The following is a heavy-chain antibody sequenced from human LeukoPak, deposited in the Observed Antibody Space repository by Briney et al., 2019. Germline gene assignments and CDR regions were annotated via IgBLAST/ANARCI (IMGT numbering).Heavy chain of an antibody. V-gene: IGHV3-72*01. J-gene: IGHJ6*03. CDR2: SRNKANSYTI. CDR3: AKSRTAHTHYYMDV. CDR1: GFTLSDHY. Sequence: GGSLRLSCAVSGFTLSDHYMDWVRQAPGKGLEWVGRSRNKANSYTIEYAASVEGRFTISRDDSKKSLFLQMNSLRIEDTAVYYCAKSRTAHTHYYMDVWGKGTTVIVSS.